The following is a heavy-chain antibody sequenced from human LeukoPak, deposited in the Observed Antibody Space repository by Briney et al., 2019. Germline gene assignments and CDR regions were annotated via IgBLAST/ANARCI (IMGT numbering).Heavy chain of an antibody. Sequence: ASVKVSCKASGYTFTDYYMCWVRQAPGQGLEWMGWINPNTGVTKYAQKFQGRVTMTRDTSISTAYMELNRLRSDDTAVYYCARAPALYSNYAYYYYMDVWGKGTTVTVSS. J-gene: IGHJ6*03. D-gene: IGHD4-11*01. V-gene: IGHV1-2*02. CDR3: ARAPALYSNYAYYYYMDV. CDR1: GYTFTDYY. CDR2: INPNTGVT.